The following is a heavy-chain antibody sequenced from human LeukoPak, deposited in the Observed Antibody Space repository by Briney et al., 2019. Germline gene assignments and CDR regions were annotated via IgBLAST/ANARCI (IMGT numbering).Heavy chain of an antibody. CDR1: GFTFSSYA. V-gene: IGHV3-64D*06. Sequence: GGSLRLSCSASGFTFSSYAMHWVRQAPGKGLESVSAISSNGGSTYYADSVKGRFTISRDNSKNTLYLQMSSLRAEDTAVYYCVTSITGTTFFAYWGQGTLVTVSS. CDR3: VTSITGTTFFAY. D-gene: IGHD1-7*01. CDR2: ISSNGGST. J-gene: IGHJ4*02.